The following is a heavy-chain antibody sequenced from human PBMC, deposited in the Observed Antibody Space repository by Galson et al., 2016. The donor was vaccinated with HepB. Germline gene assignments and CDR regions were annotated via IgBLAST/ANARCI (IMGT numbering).Heavy chain of an antibody. CDR3: GGGSYGDYGNLDYYYYIMDV. D-gene: IGHD4-17*01. J-gene: IGHJ6*02. CDR1: GGTFSSYV. V-gene: IGHV1-69*13. Sequence: SVKVSCKASGGTFSSYVISWVRQAPGQGLEWMGGIIPMFKTANYAQNFQGRVTITADESTRTAYMELSSLRSEDTAMYYCGGGSYGDYGNLDYYYYIMDVWGQGTTVTVSS. CDR2: IIPMFKTA.